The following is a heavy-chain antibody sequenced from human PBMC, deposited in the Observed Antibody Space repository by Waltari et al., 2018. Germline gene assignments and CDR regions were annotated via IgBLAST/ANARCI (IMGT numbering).Heavy chain of an antibody. Sequence: QVPLQQWGAGLLKPSETLSLTSAVYGGSFSGYYWSWIRQPPGKGLEWIGEINHSGSTNYNPSLKSRVTISVDTSKNQFSLKLSSVTAADTAVYYCARGQFGSGSPRGVYYYYYGMDVWGQGP. J-gene: IGHJ6*02. CDR3: ARGQFGSGSPRGVYYYYYGMDV. CDR1: GGSFSGYY. CDR2: INHSGST. V-gene: IGHV4-34*01. D-gene: IGHD6-19*01.